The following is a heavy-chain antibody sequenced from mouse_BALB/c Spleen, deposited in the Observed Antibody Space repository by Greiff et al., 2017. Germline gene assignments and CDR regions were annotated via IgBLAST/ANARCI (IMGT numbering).Heavy chain of an antibody. CDR3: AKSGRYYGSSYSFDY. Sequence: VQLQQSGPELVKPGASVKMSCKASGYTFTSYVMHWVKQKPGQGLEWIGYINPYNDGTKYNEKFKGKATLTSDKSSSTAYMELSSLTSEDSAVYYCAKSGRYYGSSYSFDYWGQGTTLTVSS. CDR1: GYTFTSYV. J-gene: IGHJ2*01. CDR2: INPYNDGT. D-gene: IGHD1-1*01. V-gene: IGHV1-14*01.